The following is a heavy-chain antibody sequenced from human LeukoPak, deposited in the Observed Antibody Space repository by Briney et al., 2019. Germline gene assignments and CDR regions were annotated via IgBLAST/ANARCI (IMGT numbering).Heavy chain of an antibody. V-gene: IGHV1-46*01. Sequence: EASVKVSCKASGYTFTSYYMHWVRQAPGQGLEWMGIINPSGGSTIYAQKFQGRVTMTEDTSTDTAYMELSSLRSEDTAVYYCATVDHSSSWNFDYWGQGTLVTVSS. J-gene: IGHJ4*02. CDR3: ATVDHSSSWNFDY. CDR1: GYTFTSYY. D-gene: IGHD6-13*01. CDR2: INPSGGST.